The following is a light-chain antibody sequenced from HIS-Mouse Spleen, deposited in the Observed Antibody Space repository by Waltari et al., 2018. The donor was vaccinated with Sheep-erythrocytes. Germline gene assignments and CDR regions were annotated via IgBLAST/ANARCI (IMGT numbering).Light chain of an antibody. Sequence: QSVLTQPPSASGTPGQRVTISCSGSSSNIGRNYVYWYQQLPGTAPKLLIYRNNHRPSGGPARFSGYKSGTSASLAISGLRSEDEADYYCAAWDDILSGNWVFGGGTKLTVL. J-gene: IGLJ3*02. CDR3: AAWDDILSGNWV. V-gene: IGLV1-47*01. CDR1: SSNIGRNY. CDR2: RNN.